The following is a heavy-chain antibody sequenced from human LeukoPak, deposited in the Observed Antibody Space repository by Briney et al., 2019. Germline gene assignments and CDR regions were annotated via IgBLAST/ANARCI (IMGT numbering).Heavy chain of an antibody. CDR3: ARGGALGLYYFDY. Sequence: SASLSLTCAVYGGSFSGYYWSWIRQPPGKGLEWLGEINHSGSTNYNPSLKSRVTISVDTSKNQFSLKLSSVTAAHTAVYYCARGGALGLYYFDYWGQGTLVTVSS. CDR2: INHSGST. D-gene: IGHD3-10*01. J-gene: IGHJ4*02. V-gene: IGHV4-34*01. CDR1: GGSFSGYY.